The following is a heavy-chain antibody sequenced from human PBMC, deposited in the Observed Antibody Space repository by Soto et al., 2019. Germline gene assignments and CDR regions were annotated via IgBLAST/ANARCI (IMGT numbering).Heavy chain of an antibody. V-gene: IGHV4-34*01. J-gene: IGHJ6*02. Sequence: SETLSLTCAVYGGSFSGYYWSWIRQPPGKGLEWIGEINHSGSTNYNPSLKSRVTISVDTSKNQLSLKINTVTAADTVVYYCARGRYGSGSYLTGGLDVWGQGTTVTVSS. D-gene: IGHD3-10*01. CDR1: GGSFSGYY. CDR2: INHSGST. CDR3: ARGRYGSGSYLTGGLDV.